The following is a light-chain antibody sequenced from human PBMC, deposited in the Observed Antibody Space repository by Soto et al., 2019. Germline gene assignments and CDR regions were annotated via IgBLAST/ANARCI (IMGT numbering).Light chain of an antibody. CDR2: AAS. Sequence: DIQMTQSPSSLSASVGDRVTITCRASQSISNSLSWYQQRPGKAPKLLINAASTLQSEVPSRFSGSASGPEFTLTISSLRPEDFATYYCLQSYSLPLTFGPGTKVDVK. V-gene: IGKV1-39*01. CDR3: LQSYSLPLT. CDR1: QSISNS. J-gene: IGKJ3*01.